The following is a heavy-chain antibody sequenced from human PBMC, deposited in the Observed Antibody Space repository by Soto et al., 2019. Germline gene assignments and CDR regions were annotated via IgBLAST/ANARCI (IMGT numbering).Heavy chain of an antibody. CDR2: INTDGSSA. CDR1: GFTFSSYW. CDR3: ARGWNSYA. D-gene: IGHD1-7*01. Sequence: PGGSLRLSCAASGFTFSSYWMHWVRQAPEKGLVWVSRINTDGSSASYADSVKGRVTISRDNAKNRLYLQLSSLRAEDTAVYYCARGWNSYAWGKGTLVTVAS. V-gene: IGHV3-74*01. J-gene: IGHJ5*02.